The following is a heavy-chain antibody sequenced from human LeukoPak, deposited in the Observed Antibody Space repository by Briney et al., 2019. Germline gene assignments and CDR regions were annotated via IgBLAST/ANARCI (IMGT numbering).Heavy chain of an antibody. Sequence: PGGSLRLSCTVSGFTVSTNSWSWVRQAPGKGLEWVSSISSRSSYIYYADSVKGRFTISRDNAKNSLYLQMNSLRAEDTAVYYCARGGYGYNFFDYWGQGTLVTVSS. CDR1: GFTVSTNS. D-gene: IGHD5-24*01. CDR2: ISSRSSYI. J-gene: IGHJ4*02. V-gene: IGHV3-21*01. CDR3: ARGGYGYNFFDY.